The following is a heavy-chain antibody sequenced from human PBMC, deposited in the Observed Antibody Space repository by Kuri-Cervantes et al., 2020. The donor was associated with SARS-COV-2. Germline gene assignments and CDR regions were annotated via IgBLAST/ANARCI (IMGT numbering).Heavy chain of an antibody. CDR2: IYHSGSA. D-gene: IGHD6-6*01. Sequence: SETLSLTCAVSGGSISSSNWWSWVRQPPGKGLEWIGEIYHSGSANYNPSLKSRVTISVDKSKNQFSLKLSSVTAADTAVYYCARGRGAARPDWYYYYGMDVWGQGTTVTVSS. CDR1: GGSISSSNW. CDR3: ARGRGAARPDWYYYYGMDV. V-gene: IGHV4-4*02. J-gene: IGHJ6*02.